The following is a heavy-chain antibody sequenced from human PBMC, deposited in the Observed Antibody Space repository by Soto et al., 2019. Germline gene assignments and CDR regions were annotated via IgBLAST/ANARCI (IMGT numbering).Heavy chain of an antibody. Sequence: KPSETLSLTCTVSGGSISSGGYYWSWIRQHPGKGLEWIGYIYYSGSTYYNPSLKSRVTISVDTSKNQFSLKLSSVTAADTAVYYCARGVRDVDLFVVGTAYNWFDPWGQGTLVTVSS. CDR1: GGSISSGGYY. V-gene: IGHV4-31*03. CDR3: ARGVRDVDLFVVGTAYNWFDP. J-gene: IGHJ5*02. D-gene: IGHD2-21*02. CDR2: IYYSGST.